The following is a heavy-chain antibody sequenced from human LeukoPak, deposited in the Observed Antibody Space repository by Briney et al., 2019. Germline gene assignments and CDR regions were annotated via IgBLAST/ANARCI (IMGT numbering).Heavy chain of an antibody. V-gene: IGHV3-66*01. J-gene: IGHJ4*02. CDR1: GFDISYNY. Sequence: PGGSLRLSCVASGFDISYNYVGWVRQAPGKGLEWVSVIHTDGTTHYTDSVKGRFTISRDNAKNSLYLQMNSLRAEDTAVYYCASEGPYSSSWYEFDYWGQGTLVTVSS. D-gene: IGHD6-13*01. CDR2: IHTDGTT. CDR3: ASEGPYSSSWYEFDY.